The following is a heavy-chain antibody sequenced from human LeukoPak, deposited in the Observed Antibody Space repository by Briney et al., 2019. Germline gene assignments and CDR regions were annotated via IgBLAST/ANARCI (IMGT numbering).Heavy chain of an antibody. CDR3: ARALISSWSYFEY. CDR1: GGSISNYH. V-gene: IGHV4-59*01. J-gene: IGHJ4*02. D-gene: IGHD6-13*01. Sequence: SETLSLTCTVSGGSISNYHWCWVRQPPGKGLEWIGYIYYSGSTNSNPSLKSRVTISLDTSKNQFSLKLISMTAADTAVYYCARALISSWSYFEYWGQGTLVTVSS. CDR2: IYYSGST.